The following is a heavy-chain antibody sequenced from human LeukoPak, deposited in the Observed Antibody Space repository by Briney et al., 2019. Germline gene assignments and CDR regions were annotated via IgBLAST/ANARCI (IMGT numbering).Heavy chain of an antibody. Sequence: VKISCRVSGYTFTDYYMLWVQQAPGKGLEWLGLVATEDGETIDAGKFQGRVTITADTSTDAAYMELSRLRSEDTAVYYCATALRVGYFDYWGQGTLVTVSA. J-gene: IGHJ4*02. CDR2: VATEDGET. V-gene: IGHV1-69-2*01. D-gene: IGHD3-16*01. CDR3: ATALRVGYFDY. CDR1: GYTFTDYY.